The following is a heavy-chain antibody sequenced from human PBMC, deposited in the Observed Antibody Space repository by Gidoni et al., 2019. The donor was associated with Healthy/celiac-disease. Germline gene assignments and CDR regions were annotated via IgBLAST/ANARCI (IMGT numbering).Heavy chain of an antibody. Sequence: QVQLQASGPGLVKHSEILSLTCTDLGGSISSYYWSWIRQPPGKGLEWIGYSYYSGSTNYNPSLKSRVTISVDTSKNQFSLKLSSVTAADTAVYYCARERRATGPFDYWGQGTLVTVSS. J-gene: IGHJ4*02. D-gene: IGHD1-26*01. CDR2: SYYSGST. V-gene: IGHV4-59*01. CDR1: GGSISSYY. CDR3: ARERRATGPFDY.